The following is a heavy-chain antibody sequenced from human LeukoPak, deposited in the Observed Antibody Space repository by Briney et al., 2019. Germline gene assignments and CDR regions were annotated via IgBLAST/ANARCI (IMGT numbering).Heavy chain of an antibody. V-gene: IGHV3-66*01. CDR1: GFTVSSNY. J-gene: IGHJ6*02. CDR2: IYSGGST. D-gene: IGHD4-17*01. Sequence: GGSLRLSCAASGFTVSSNYMSWVRQAPGKGLEWVSVIYSGGSTYYADSVKGRFTISRDNSKNMLYLQMNSLRAEDTAVYYCARTTVTTNYGMDVWGQGTTVTVSS. CDR3: ARTTVTTNYGMDV.